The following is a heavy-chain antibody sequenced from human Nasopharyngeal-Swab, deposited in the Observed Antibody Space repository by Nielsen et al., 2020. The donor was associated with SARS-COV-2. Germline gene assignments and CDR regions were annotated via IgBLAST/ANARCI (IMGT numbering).Heavy chain of an antibody. J-gene: IGHJ4*02. CDR3: ARPYSGSYWSYFDY. CDR1: GFTFSSYA. Sequence: GASLKISCAASGFTFSSYAMHWVRQAPGKGLEWVAVISYDGSNKYYADSVKGRFTISRDNSKNTLYLQMNSLRAEDTAVYYCARPYSGSYWSYFDYWGQGTLVTVSS. D-gene: IGHD1-26*01. CDR2: ISYDGSNK. V-gene: IGHV3-30-3*01.